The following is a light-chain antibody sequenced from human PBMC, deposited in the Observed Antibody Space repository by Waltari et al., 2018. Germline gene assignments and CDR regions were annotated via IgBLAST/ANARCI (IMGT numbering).Light chain of an antibody. J-gene: IGKJ1*01. Sequence: DIQMTQSPSSLSSSVGDTGTVTCRASQNIRTYLNWYQQKTAKAPKLLIYGASTLQRGVPSRFRGSASGTEFTLTVTNLQPDDFATYFCQQSFSSPWTFGQGTTVNI. CDR2: GAS. CDR3: QQSFSSPWT. V-gene: IGKV1-39*01. CDR1: QNIRTY.